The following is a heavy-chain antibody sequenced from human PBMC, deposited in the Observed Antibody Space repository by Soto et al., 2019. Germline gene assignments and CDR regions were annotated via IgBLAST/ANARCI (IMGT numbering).Heavy chain of an antibody. CDR1: GGSISSYY. D-gene: IGHD3-3*01. V-gene: IGHV4-59*01. CDR3: ASGIRIFGVDIPSYFAY. CDR2: IYYSGST. J-gene: IGHJ4*02. Sequence: PSEALSLTCTVSGGSISSYYWSWIRQPPGKGLEWIGYIYYSGSTNYNPSLKSRVTMSVDTSKNQFSLKLSSVTAADTAVYYCASGIRIFGVDIPSYFAYWGQGTLVTVSS.